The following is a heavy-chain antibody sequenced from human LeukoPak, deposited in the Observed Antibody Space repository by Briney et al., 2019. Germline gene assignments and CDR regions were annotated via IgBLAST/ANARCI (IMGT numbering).Heavy chain of an antibody. J-gene: IGHJ6*03. CDR2: IRYDGNNQ. Sequence: GGSLRLSCAASGFTFNNYGMHWVRQAPGKGLEWVAFIRYDGNNQYYADSVKGRFTISRDNSKNTLYLQMNSLKGDDTAVYYCAKDSAFYYIDVWGKGTTVIISS. V-gene: IGHV3-30*02. CDR1: GFTFNNYG. CDR3: AKDSAFYYIDV. D-gene: IGHD3-10*01.